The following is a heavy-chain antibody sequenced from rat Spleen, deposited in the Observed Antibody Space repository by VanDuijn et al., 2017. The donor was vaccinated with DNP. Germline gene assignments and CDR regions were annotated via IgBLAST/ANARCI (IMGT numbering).Heavy chain of an antibody. V-gene: IGHV5S11*01. J-gene: IGHJ4*01. CDR2: INTDGGST. CDR3: ARVQLGYYALDA. D-gene: IGHD5-1*01. CDR1: GFTFSNYD. Sequence: EVQLVESGGGLVQPGRSLKLSCAASGFTFSNYDMAWVRQSPTKGLEWVASINTDGGSTYYPDSVKGRFTISRDNAKSTLYLQMDSLRSEETATYYCARVQLGYYALDAWGQGTSVTVSS.